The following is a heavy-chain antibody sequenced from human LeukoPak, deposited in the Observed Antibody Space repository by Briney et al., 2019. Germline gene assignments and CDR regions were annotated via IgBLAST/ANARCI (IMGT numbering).Heavy chain of an antibody. Sequence: ASVKVSCKVSGYTLTELSMHWVRQAPGKGLEWMGGFDPEDGETIYAQKFQGRVTMTEDTSTDTAYMELSSLRSEDTAVYYCATPTTVVTKDAFDIWGQGTMVTVSS. CDR1: GYTLTELS. CDR2: FDPEDGET. D-gene: IGHD4-23*01. V-gene: IGHV1-24*01. CDR3: ATPTTVVTKDAFDI. J-gene: IGHJ3*02.